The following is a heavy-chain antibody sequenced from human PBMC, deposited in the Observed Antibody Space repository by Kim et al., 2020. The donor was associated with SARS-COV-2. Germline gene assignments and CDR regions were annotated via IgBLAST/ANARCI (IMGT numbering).Heavy chain of an antibody. D-gene: IGHD1-1*01. CDR2: IYYSGST. V-gene: IGHV4-59*01. Sequence: SETLSLTCNVSGGSMSSYYWGWIRQPPGRGLEWIGYIYYSGSTNYNPSLKSRVTMSLDTSNNQFSLKLTSVTAADTAVYYCARAPQTGTGFDYWGQGTLVTVSS. CDR1: GGSMSSYY. CDR3: ARAPQTGTGFDY. J-gene: IGHJ4*02.